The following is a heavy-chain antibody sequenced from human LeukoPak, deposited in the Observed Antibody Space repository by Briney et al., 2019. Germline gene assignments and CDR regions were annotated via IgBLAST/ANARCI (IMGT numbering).Heavy chain of an antibody. V-gene: IGHV3-30*02. Sequence: PGGSLRLSCAVSGFTFSNYGMHWVRQAPGKGLEWVAFIRYDGNNKNYADFVKGRFTISRDNSKNTLYLQMNSLRAEDTAVYYCAKYYYGSGSQRYFDYWGQGTLVTVSS. CDR3: AKYYYGSGSQRYFDY. CDR2: IRYDGNNK. D-gene: IGHD3-10*01. J-gene: IGHJ4*02. CDR1: GFTFSNYG.